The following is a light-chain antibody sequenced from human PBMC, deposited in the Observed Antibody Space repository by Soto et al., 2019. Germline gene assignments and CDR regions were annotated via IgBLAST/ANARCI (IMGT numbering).Light chain of an antibody. CDR1: QSVSSY. CDR2: DAS. V-gene: IGKV3-11*01. J-gene: IGKJ5*01. CDR3: QQRSNWPT. Sequence: EIVLTQSPATLSLSPGERATLSCRASQSVSSYLAWYQQKPGQAPRLLIYDASNRATGIPARFSGSGSGTDFIITISILDPEDFAVYYCQQRSNWPTFGQGTRLEIK.